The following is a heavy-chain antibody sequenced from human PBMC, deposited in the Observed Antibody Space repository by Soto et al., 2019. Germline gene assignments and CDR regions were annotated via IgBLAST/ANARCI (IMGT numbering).Heavy chain of an antibody. CDR1: GFTFSSYG. Sequence: PGGSLRLSCAASGFTFSSYGMHWVRQAPGKGLEWVAVISYDGSNKYYADSVKGRFTISRDNSKNTLYLQMNSLRAEDTAVYYWAKTTGTTWFRDYYYGMDVWGQGTTVTVSS. CDR3: AKTTGTTWFRDYYYGMDV. CDR2: ISYDGSNK. D-gene: IGHD1-7*01. V-gene: IGHV3-30*18. J-gene: IGHJ6*02.